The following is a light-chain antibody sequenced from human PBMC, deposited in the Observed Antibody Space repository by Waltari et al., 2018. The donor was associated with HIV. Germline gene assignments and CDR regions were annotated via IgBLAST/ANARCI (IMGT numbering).Light chain of an antibody. Sequence: EIVLTQSPATLSLSPGERATFSCRASQSVSAYLAWYHQQPGQPPRLLIYDSSYRATGIPARISGSGSGTDFTLTINSLEPEDFAVYYCQQRRNWPLTFGGGTKVEIK. CDR3: QQRRNWPLT. CDR2: DSS. V-gene: IGKV3-11*01. J-gene: IGKJ4*01. CDR1: QSVSAY.